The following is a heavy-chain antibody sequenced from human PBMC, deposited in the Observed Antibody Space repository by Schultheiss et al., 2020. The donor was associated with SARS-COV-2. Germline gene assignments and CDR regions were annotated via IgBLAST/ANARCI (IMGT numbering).Heavy chain of an antibody. J-gene: IGHJ4*02. Sequence: SETLSLTCAVYGGSFSGYYWSWIRQPPGKGLEWIGYIYYSGSTYYNPSLKSRVTISVDTSKNQFSLKLSSVTAADTAVYYCARDRLSRHYKSGSPSTPSDYWGQGTLVTVSS. CDR3: ARDRLSRHYKSGSPSTPSDY. V-gene: IGHV4-34*01. D-gene: IGHD3-10*01. CDR2: IYYSGST. CDR1: GGSFSGYY.